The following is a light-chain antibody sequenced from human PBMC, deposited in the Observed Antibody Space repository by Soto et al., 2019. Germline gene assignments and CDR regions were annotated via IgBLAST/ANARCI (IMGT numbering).Light chain of an antibody. CDR2: WAS. Sequence: DIVMTQSPDSLAVSLGERATINCRSSQSVLYSSSNKHYLAWFQQKPGQPPKLLIYWASARESGVPDRFSGSGSWTYFTRTISSLQAEDVAVYYCQQYYSTPYTFGQGTKLEL. CDR1: QSVLYSSSNKHY. CDR3: QQYYSTPYT. J-gene: IGKJ2*01. V-gene: IGKV4-1*01.